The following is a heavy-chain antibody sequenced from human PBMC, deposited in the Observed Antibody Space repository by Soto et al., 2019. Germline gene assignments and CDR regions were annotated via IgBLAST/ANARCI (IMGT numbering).Heavy chain of an antibody. CDR1: GYSFTSYW. CDR3: ARVRRRDWEMQQMVTYYYYGMDV. V-gene: IGHV5-51*01. D-gene: IGHD6-13*01. CDR2: IYPGDSDT. Sequence: GESLKISCKGSGYSFTSYWIGWVRQMPGKGLEWMGIIYPGDSDTRYSPSFQGQVTISADKTISTAYLQWSSLKASDTAMYYCARVRRRDWEMQQMVTYYYYGMDVWGQETTVTVSS. J-gene: IGHJ6*02.